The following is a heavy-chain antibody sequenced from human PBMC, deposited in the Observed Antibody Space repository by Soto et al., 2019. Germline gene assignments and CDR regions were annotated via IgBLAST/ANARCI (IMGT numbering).Heavy chain of an antibody. CDR2: ISSSSSTI. CDR3: GRGGYDPDP. V-gene: IGHV3-48*04. D-gene: IGHD5-12*01. CDR1: GFTFSSYS. Sequence: GGSLRLSCAASGFTFSSYSMNWVRQAPGKGLEWVSYISSSSSTIYYADSVKGRFTISRDNAKNSLYLQMNSQRAEDTAVYYCGRGGYDPDPWGQGTLVTVSS. J-gene: IGHJ5*02.